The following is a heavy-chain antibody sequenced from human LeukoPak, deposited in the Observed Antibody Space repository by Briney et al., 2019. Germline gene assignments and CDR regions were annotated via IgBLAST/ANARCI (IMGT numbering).Heavy chain of an antibody. CDR3: ARVNGGNSKSGHFDY. J-gene: IGHJ4*02. Sequence: ASVKVSCKASGYTFTSYYMHWVRQAPGQGLEWMGIINPSGGSTSYAQKFQGRVTMTRDTSTSTVYMELSSLRSEDTAVYYCARVNGGNSKSGHFDYWGQGTLVTVSS. V-gene: IGHV1-46*01. CDR2: INPSGGST. CDR1: GYTFTSYY. D-gene: IGHD4-23*01.